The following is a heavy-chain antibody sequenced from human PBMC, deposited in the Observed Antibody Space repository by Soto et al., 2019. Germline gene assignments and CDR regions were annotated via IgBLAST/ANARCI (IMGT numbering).Heavy chain of an antibody. CDR3: ASSRLYDFWSGYLALGAFDS. D-gene: IGHD3-3*01. Sequence: SETLSLTCTVSGGSISSGDYYWSWIRQPPGKGLEWIGYIYYSGSTYYNPSLKSRVTISVDTSKNQFSLKLSSVTAADTAVYYCASSRLYDFWSGYLALGAFDSWGQGTMVTVSS. CDR1: GGSISSGDYY. V-gene: IGHV4-30-4*01. CDR2: IYYSGST. J-gene: IGHJ3*02.